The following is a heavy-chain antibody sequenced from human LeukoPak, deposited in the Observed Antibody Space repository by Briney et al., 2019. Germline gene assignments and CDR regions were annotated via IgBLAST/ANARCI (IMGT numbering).Heavy chain of an antibody. CDR2: VDHSGST. J-gene: IGHJ4*02. Sequence: SETLSLTCAVYGWSFSGYYWSWVRQPPGKGLEWIGEVDHSGSTNYNPSLKSRVTISVDTSKNQLSLKMSSVTAADTAVYYCARAGHWSLDYWGQGTLVTVSS. V-gene: IGHV4-34*01. CDR3: ARAGHWSLDY. D-gene: IGHD2-8*02. CDR1: GWSFSGYY.